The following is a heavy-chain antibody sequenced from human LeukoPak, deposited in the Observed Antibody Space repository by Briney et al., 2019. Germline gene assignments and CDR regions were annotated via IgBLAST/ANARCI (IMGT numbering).Heavy chain of an antibody. CDR2: IKSNI. CDR3: ARDDGSSWYQEY. Sequence: GGSLKVSCAASGFTFRDYSMNWVRQAPGKGLEWVSYIKSNIYYADSVRGRFTISRDNVKHLLYLQITSLTAEDSAVYYCARDDGSSWYQEYWGQGTLVTVSS. V-gene: IGHV3-21*05. J-gene: IGHJ4*02. CDR1: GFTFRDYS. D-gene: IGHD6-13*01.